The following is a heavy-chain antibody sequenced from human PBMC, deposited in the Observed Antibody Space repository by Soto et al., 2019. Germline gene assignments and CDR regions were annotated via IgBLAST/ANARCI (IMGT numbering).Heavy chain of an antibody. CDR1: GFTFSDYA. J-gene: IGHJ4*02. CDR3: AKDGIQLWSKLFDY. V-gene: IGHV3-23*01. Sequence: VQLLESGGGLVQPGGSLRLSCAASGFTFSDYAVTWVRQAPGKGLEWVSTISGSGGSTYYADSVKGRFTISRDNSKNTLYLQMNSLRAEDTAVYYCAKDGIQLWSKLFDYWGQGTLVTVSS. D-gene: IGHD5-18*01. CDR2: ISGSGGST.